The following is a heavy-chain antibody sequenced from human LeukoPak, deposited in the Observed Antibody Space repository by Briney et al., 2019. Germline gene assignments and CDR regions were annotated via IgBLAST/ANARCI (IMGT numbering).Heavy chain of an antibody. CDR3: ARVPLSTAYLHYYSMGV. Sequence: GGSLRLACAPSVFTFDDYGMVWVRQAPGKELEWVSGINWNGGSTGYADSVKGRFTISRDNAKNSLYLQMNSLRAEDTALYYCARVPLSTAYLHYYSMGVWGKGTTVTVSS. CDR1: VFTFDDYG. CDR2: INWNGGST. V-gene: IGHV3-20*04. J-gene: IGHJ6*03. D-gene: IGHD2-21*02.